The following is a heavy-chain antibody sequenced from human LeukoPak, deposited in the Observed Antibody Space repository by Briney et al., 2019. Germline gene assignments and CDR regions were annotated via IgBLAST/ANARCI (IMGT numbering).Heavy chain of an antibody. CDR2: ISGSGGST. CDR3: AKDSRYYYDSSGYYPIYFDY. J-gene: IGHJ4*02. V-gene: IGHV3-23*01. Sequence: GGSLRLSCAASGFTFSIYAMTWVRQVPKKGLEWVSAISGSGGSTYYADSVKGRFTISRDNSKNTLYLQMNSLRAEDTAVYYCAKDSRYYYDSSGYYPIYFDYWGQGTLVTVSS. D-gene: IGHD3-22*01. CDR1: GFTFSIYA.